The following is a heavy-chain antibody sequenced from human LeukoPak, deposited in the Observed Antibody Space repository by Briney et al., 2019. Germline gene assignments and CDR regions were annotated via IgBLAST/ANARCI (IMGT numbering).Heavy chain of an antibody. J-gene: IGHJ4*02. CDR2: ISTDGSSK. CDR3: VRDQDAYGGNSPLGY. D-gene: IGHD4-23*01. V-gene: IGHV3-74*01. Sequence: GGSLRLSCAASGFTFSSYWVHWVRQAPGKGLVWVSHISTDGSSKDYAGSVKGRFTISRNNAKNTLYPQMTSLRAEDTAIYYCVRDQDAYGGNSPLGYWGRGTLVTVSS. CDR1: GFTFSSYW.